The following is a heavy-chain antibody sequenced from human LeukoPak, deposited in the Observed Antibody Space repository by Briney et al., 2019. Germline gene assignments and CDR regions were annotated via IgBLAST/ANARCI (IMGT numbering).Heavy chain of an antibody. CDR1: RFIFSNYA. D-gene: IGHD2-15*01. J-gene: IGHJ4*02. CDR2: ISYHGRDQ. CDR3: VRQDCSGGSCYLDY. V-gene: IGHV3-30*04. Sequence: GGSLRLSCAASRFIFSNYAMHWVRQAPGKGLDWVAVISYHGRDQFYADSVKGRFTISRDSSKDTLYLQMNSLRTEDTAVCYCVRQDCSGGSCYLDYWGQGTLVTVSS.